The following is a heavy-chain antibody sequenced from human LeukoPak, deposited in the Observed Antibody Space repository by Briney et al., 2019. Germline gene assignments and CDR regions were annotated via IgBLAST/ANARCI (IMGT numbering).Heavy chain of an antibody. CDR1: GNNSADYG. CDR3: ARDLSSSWYSLGY. V-gene: IGHV3-20*04. J-gene: IGHJ4*02. D-gene: IGHD6-13*01. Sequence: GGSLRLSCTDFGNNSADYGMSWVRHGPRGGLEWVAGINWDGGATAYADSVKCRFTTTGDHAKNSLLLQMKSLRAEDTGLYFCARDLSSSWYSLGYWGQGILVTVSS. CDR2: INWDGGAT.